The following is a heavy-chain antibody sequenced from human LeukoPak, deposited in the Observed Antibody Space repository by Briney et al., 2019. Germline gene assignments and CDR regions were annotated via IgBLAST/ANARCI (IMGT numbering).Heavy chain of an antibody. CDR3: AREGSSSWYRALDY. J-gene: IGHJ4*02. CDR2: IYANGDT. V-gene: IGHV4-4*07. Sequence: PSETLSLTCSVSGGSINNFYWTWTRQPAGKGLEWIGRIYANGDTNYNPSLKSRVTLSVDTSKNQFSLKLSSVTAADTAVYYCAREGSSSWYRALDYWGQGTLVTVSS. D-gene: IGHD6-13*01. CDR1: GGSINNFY.